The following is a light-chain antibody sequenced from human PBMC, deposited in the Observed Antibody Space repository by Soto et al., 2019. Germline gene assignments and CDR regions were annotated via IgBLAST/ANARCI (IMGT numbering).Light chain of an antibody. CDR1: QSINNY. CDR3: QQTFRQLT. Sequence: DVQMTQSPSSLSASVGDRVTITCRASQSINNYLNWYQHQPGTATKLLSYAASTLQSGVPSMFSGSGSGTDFTLTINSQPHEDFETYFCQQTFRQLTLRGGTYVEI. J-gene: IGKJ4*01. CDR2: AAS. V-gene: IGKV1-39*01.